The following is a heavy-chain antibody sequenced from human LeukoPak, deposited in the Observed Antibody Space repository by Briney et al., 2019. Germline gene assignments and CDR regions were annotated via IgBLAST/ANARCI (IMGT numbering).Heavy chain of an antibody. D-gene: IGHD1-1*01. CDR1: GFTFSTYF. J-gene: IGHJ4*02. Sequence: GGSLRLSCAASGFTFSTYFIHWVRQGPGKGLVWVSRIGSDGSSASSADSVKGRFTIPRDNAKNTLYLQMNSLTADDTAVYHCVRGTPDWNGADYWGQGTLVTVSS. V-gene: IGHV3-74*01. CDR2: IGSDGSSA. CDR3: VRGTPDWNGADY.